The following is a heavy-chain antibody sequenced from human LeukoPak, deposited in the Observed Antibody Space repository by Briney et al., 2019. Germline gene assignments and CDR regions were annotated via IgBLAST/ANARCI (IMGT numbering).Heavy chain of an antibody. V-gene: IGHV3-64*04. Sequence: PGGSLRLSCSASGFTFSSYAMHWVRQAPGKGLEYVSAISSNGGSTYYADSVKGRFTISRDSSKNTLFLQMNSLRAEDTAVYYCTRAGEDYYDSSGFYNFWGQGTLVTVSS. D-gene: IGHD3-22*01. CDR2: ISSNGGST. J-gene: IGHJ4*02. CDR1: GFTFSSYA. CDR3: TRAGEDYYDSSGFYNF.